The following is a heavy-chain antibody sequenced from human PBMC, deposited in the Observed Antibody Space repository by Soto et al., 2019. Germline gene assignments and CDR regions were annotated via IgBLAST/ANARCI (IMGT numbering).Heavy chain of an antibody. D-gene: IGHD3-3*01. CDR2: ISAYNGNT. CDR3: ARGVLRFLEWLLPSGDAFDI. V-gene: IGHV1-18*01. J-gene: IGHJ3*02. Sequence: ASVKVSCKASGYTFTSYGISWVRQAPGQGLKWMGWISAYNGNTNYAQKLQGRVTMTTDTSTSTAYMELRSLRSDDTAVYYCARGVLRFLEWLLPSGDAFDIWGQGTMVTVSS. CDR1: GYTFTSYG.